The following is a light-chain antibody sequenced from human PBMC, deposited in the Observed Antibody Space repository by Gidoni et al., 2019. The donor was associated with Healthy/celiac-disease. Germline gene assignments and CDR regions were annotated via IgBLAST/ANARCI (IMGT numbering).Light chain of an antibody. Sequence: QSALTQPASVSGAPGQSITSSCTGNSSDVGGYTYVSWYQQHPGKAHNLPIYDVSNRPSGVSNRFSGSKSGNTPSLTISGLQSEDEVDYYCSSYTSSSTLVVFGGGTQLTVL. V-gene: IGLV2-14*01. J-gene: IGLJ2*01. CDR2: DVS. CDR3: SSYTSSSTLVV. CDR1: SSDVGGYTY.